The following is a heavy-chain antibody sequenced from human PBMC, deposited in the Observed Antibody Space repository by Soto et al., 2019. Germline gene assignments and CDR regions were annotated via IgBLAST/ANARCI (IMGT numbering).Heavy chain of an antibody. CDR3: ARGPNYDFWSGYFRG. Sequence: PSETLSLTCTVSGGSISSYYWSWIRQPPGKGLEWIGYIYYSGSTNYNPSLKSRATISVDMSKNQFSLKLSSVTAADTAVYYCARGPNYDFWSGYFRGWGQGTLVTVSS. D-gene: IGHD3-3*01. J-gene: IGHJ4*02. CDR1: GGSISSYY. CDR2: IYYSGST. V-gene: IGHV4-59*01.